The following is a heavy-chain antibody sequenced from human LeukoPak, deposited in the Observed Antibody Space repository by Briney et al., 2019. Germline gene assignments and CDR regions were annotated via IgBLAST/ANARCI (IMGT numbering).Heavy chain of an antibody. CDR1: GFTFSSYW. D-gene: IGHD6-25*01. J-gene: IGHJ4*02. CDR2: IKQDGSET. CDR3: ARSGGRGSGWAY. V-gene: IGHV3-7*01. Sequence: PGGSLRLSCAASGFTFSSYWMSCVRQAPGKGLEWVANIKQDGSETYYVDSVKGRFNISRDNAKNSLFLQMNRLRGEDTAVYYCARSGGRGSGWAYWGQGILVTVSS.